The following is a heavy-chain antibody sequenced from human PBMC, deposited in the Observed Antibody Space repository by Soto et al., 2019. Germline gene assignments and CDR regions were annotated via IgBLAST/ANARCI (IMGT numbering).Heavy chain of an antibody. D-gene: IGHD1-26*01. V-gene: IGHV3-48*01. CDR3: AREPPPYDYYMRGDFDY. CDR1: GFTFSSYS. Sequence: GGSLRLSCAASGFTFSSYSMNWVRQAPGKGLEWVSYISSSSSTIYYADSVKGRFTISRDNAKNSLYLQMNSLRAEDTAVYYCAREPPPYDYYMRGDFDYWGQGTLVTVSS. J-gene: IGHJ4*02. CDR2: ISSSSSTI.